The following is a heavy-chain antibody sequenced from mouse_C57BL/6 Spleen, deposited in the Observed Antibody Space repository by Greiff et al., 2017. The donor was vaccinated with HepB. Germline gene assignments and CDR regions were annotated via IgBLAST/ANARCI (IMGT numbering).Heavy chain of an antibody. CDR1: GFTFSDYG. J-gene: IGHJ4*01. Sequence: DVKLVESGGGLVKPGGSLKLSCAASGFTFSDYGMHWVRQAPEKGLEWVAYISSGSSTIYYADTVKVRFTISRDNTKNTLFLQMTSLRSEDTSMYYCATLANWIYYYAMDYWGQGTSVTVSS. V-gene: IGHV5-17*01. CDR2: ISSGSSTI. D-gene: IGHD4-1*01. CDR3: ATLANWIYYYAMDY.